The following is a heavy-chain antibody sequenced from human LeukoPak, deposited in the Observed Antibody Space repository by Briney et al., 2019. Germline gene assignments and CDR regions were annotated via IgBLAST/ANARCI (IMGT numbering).Heavy chain of an antibody. Sequence: SETLSLTCTVSGGSISSSSYYWGWIRQPPGKGLEWIGSIYYSGSTYYNPSLKSRVTISVDTSKNQFSLKLSSVTAADTAVYYCARDRITMVRGVPRYYYYYYGMDVWGQGTTVTVSS. V-gene: IGHV4-39*07. CDR2: IYYSGST. CDR3: ARDRITMVRGVPRYYYYYYGMDV. J-gene: IGHJ6*02. CDR1: GGSISSSSYY. D-gene: IGHD3-10*01.